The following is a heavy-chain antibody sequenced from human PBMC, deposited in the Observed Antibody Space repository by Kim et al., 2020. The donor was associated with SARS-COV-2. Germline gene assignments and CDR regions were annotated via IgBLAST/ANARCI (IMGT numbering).Heavy chain of an antibody. J-gene: IGHJ4*02. Sequence: ASVKVSCKTSGYTFTYHNVHWVRQAPGQGLEWMGLINPTTGGTYYAQNFQGRITMTRDTSISTAYMDLSRLRSDDTAVYYCARDWSGSYTDWGQGTLVTVSS. CDR2: INPTTGGT. CDR3: ARDWSGSYTD. D-gene: IGHD1-26*01. V-gene: IGHV1-2*02. CDR1: GYTFTYHN.